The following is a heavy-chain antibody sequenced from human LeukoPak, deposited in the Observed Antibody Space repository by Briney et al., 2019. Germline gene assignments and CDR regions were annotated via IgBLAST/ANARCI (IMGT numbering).Heavy chain of an antibody. D-gene: IGHD3-3*01. CDR2: MNPNSGNT. V-gene: IGHV1-8*01. CDR3: ARGLRFLERTNYYYYMDV. Sequence: ASVKVSCKASGYTFTSYDINWVRQATGQGLEWMGWMNPNSGNTGYAQKFQGRVTMTRNTSISAAYMELSSLRSEDTAVYYCARGLRFLERTNYYYYMDVWGKGTTVTVSS. CDR1: GYTFTSYD. J-gene: IGHJ6*03.